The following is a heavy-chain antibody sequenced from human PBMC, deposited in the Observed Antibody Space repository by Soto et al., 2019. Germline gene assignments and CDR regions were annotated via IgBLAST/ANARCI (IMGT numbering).Heavy chain of an antibody. J-gene: IGHJ4*02. Sequence: QLQLQESGPGLVKPSETLSLTCTVSGGSISSSSYYWGWIRQPPGKGLEWIGSIYYSGSTYYNPSLKGRVTISVDTSTNTFYLKLSSVTAEDTAVYYCARHRDYGDYGLFLSYWGQGTLVTVSS. CDR2: IYYSGST. V-gene: IGHV4-39*01. D-gene: IGHD4-17*01. CDR3: ARHRDYGDYGLFLSY. CDR1: GGSISSSSYY.